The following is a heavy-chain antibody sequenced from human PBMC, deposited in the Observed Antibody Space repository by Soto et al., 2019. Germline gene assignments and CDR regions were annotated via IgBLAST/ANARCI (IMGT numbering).Heavy chain of an antibody. D-gene: IGHD5-12*01. V-gene: IGHV3-73*01. CDR1: GVTFSGSA. J-gene: IGHJ4*02. CDR3: STRGDGYNADFDY. Sequence: EEQVVVSGGGLVQPGGSWKLSCAASGVTFSGSAMHWVRQASGKGLEWVGSIRSKANSYATAYGASVKGRFTMSRDDSKNTAYLQMNSLKTEDTAVYYCSTRGDGYNADFDYWGQGTLVTVSS. CDR2: IRSKANSYAT.